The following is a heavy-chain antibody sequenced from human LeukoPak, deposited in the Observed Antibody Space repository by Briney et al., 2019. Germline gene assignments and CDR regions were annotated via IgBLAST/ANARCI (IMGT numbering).Heavy chain of an antibody. V-gene: IGHV4-4*02. CDR1: GGSISSSNW. Sequence: SETLSLTCAVSGGSISSSNWWSWVRQPPGKGLEWIGEIYHSGSTNYNPSLKSRVTISVDKSKNQFSLKLSSVTAADTAVYYCAREKGDFWSGWDMDVWGKGTTVTVSS. CDR2: IYHSGST. D-gene: IGHD3-3*01. CDR3: AREKGDFWSGWDMDV. J-gene: IGHJ6*03.